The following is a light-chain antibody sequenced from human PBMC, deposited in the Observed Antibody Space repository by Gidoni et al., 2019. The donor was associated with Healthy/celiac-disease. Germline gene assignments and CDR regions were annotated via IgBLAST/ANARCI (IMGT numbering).Light chain of an antibody. V-gene: IGKV1-33*01. CDR2: DAS. CDR3: QQYDNLPPLT. CDR1: QDISNY. Sequence: DIQMTQSPSSLSASVGDRVTITCQACQDISNYLNWYQQKPGQAPKLLIYDASNLETGVPSRFSGSGSGTDFTFTISSLQPEDIATYYCQQYDNLPPLTFGGGTKVEIK. J-gene: IGKJ4*01.